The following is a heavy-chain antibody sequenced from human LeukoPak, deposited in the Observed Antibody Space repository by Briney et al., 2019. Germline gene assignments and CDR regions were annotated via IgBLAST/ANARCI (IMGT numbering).Heavy chain of an antibody. CDR3: AREGEYYYDSSGYYPPTGWFDP. Sequence: ASVKVSCKASGGTFTSYGISWVRQAPGQGLEWMGWISAYNGNTNYAQKLQGRVTMTTDTSTSTAYMELRSLRSDDTAVYYCAREGEYYYDSSGYYPPTGWFDPWGQGTLVTVSS. V-gene: IGHV1-18*01. D-gene: IGHD3-22*01. J-gene: IGHJ5*02. CDR2: ISAYNGNT. CDR1: GGTFTSYG.